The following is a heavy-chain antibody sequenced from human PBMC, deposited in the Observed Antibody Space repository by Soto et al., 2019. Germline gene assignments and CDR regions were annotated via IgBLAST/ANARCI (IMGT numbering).Heavy chain of an antibody. V-gene: IGHV3-21*01. CDR2: ISSGNSYI. J-gene: IGHJ4*02. Sequence: GGSLRLSCAVSGFTFSSYSMNWVRQAPGKGLEWVSSISSGNSYIYYADSVRGRFTVSRDNAKSSLYLQMNSLRAEDTAVYYCATQMDYNILTGYRPFDYWGQGTLVTVSS. CDR3: ATQMDYNILTGYRPFDY. D-gene: IGHD3-9*01. CDR1: GFTFSSYS.